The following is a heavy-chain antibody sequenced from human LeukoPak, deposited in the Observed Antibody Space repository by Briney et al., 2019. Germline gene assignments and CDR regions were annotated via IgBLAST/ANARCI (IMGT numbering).Heavy chain of an antibody. CDR2: IYPRDSDI. CDR1: GYSFINYG. Sequence: GESLKISCKGSGYSFINYGIAWVRQMPEKGLEWMGIIYPRDSDIRYNPPFQGQVTISADKSISTAYLQWSSLKASDTAMYYCARMIGLGEVSPYFDYWGQGTLVTVSS. CDR3: ARMIGLGEVSPYFDY. J-gene: IGHJ4*02. V-gene: IGHV5-51*01. D-gene: IGHD3-16*02.